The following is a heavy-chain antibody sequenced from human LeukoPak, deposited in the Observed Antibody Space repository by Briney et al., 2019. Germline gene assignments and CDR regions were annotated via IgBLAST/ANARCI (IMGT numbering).Heavy chain of an antibody. CDR3: ARFGVDYDMDV. CDR2: IYYTGRA. D-gene: IGHD3-16*01. Sequence: SETLSLTCTVSGGSISGYYWTWIRQPPGKGLEWIGQIYYTGRADYNPSLKSRITISVDTSKNQISLRLSSVTAADTTIYYCARFGVDYDMDVWGQGTTVTVSS. V-gene: IGHV4-59*01. CDR1: GGSISGYY. J-gene: IGHJ6*02.